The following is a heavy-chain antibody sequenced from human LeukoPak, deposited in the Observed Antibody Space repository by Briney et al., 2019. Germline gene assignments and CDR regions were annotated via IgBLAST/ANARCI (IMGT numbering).Heavy chain of an antibody. CDR3: ARVGLIAAAGRVYFDY. D-gene: IGHD6-13*01. Sequence: SETLSLTCTVSGGSISSSSYYWGWIRQPPGKGLEWIGSIYYSGSTYYNPSLKSRVTISVDTSKNQFSLKLSSVTAADTAVYYCARVGLIAAAGRVYFDYWGQGTLVTVSS. V-gene: IGHV4-39*01. CDR2: IYYSGST. CDR1: GGSISSSSYY. J-gene: IGHJ4*02.